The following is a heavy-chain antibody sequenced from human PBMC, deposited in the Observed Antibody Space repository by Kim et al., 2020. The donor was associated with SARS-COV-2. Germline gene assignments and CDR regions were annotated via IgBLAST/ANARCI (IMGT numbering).Heavy chain of an antibody. D-gene: IGHD3-10*01. CDR1: GFTFINYA. J-gene: IGHJ5*02. Sequence: GGSLRLSCTASGFTFINYAMNWVRQAPGKGLEWVSAISGGGSSTYYADSVKGRFTVSRDNSQNTLYLQMNSLRVDDTAVYYCAKSWLRGSGQRTENWFDPWGQGTLVSVSS. V-gene: IGHV3-23*01. CDR2: ISGGGSST. CDR3: AKSWLRGSGQRTENWFDP.